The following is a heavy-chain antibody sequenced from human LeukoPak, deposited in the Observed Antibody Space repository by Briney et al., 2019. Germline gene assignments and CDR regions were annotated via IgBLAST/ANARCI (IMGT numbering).Heavy chain of an antibody. V-gene: IGHV4-4*07. CDR2: IYSTGTT. D-gene: IGHD2-15*01. CDR1: GGSISNYY. Sequence: PSETLSLTCTVSGGSISNYYWSWIRQPAGKGLEWIGRIYSTGTTNYNPSLKSRVTMSVDTSKNQFSLKLSSVTAADTAVYYCARVVAATHFDYWGQGTLVTVSS. J-gene: IGHJ4*02. CDR3: ARVVAATHFDY.